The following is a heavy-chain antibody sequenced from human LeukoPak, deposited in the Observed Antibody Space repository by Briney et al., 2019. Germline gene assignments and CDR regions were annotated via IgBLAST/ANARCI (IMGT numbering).Heavy chain of an antibody. J-gene: IGHJ4*02. CDR3: ARVGYSYGSALYFDY. D-gene: IGHD5-18*01. Sequence: SVKVSCKASGVTFSIHAINWVRQAPGQGLEWIGEIIPFYGRTNYAQKFQGRVTISADESKTTGYMELSSLTSEDTAVYYCARVGYSYGSALYFDYWGQGTLVTVSS. CDR2: IIPFYGRT. CDR1: GVTFSIHA. V-gene: IGHV1-69*13.